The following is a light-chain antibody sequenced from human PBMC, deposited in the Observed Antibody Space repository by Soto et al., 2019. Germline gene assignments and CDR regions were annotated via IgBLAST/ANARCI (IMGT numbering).Light chain of an antibody. CDR2: GAS. CDR3: QQYNNWPLT. J-gene: IGKJ4*01. V-gene: IGKV3-15*01. Sequence: EIVMTQSPATLSVSPGERATLSCRASQSTNNYLAWYQQKPGQAPRLLIDGASTRATGIPARFSGSGSGKEFTLTISSLQSEDFAVYYCQQYNNWPLTFGGGTKVEIK. CDR1: QSTNNY.